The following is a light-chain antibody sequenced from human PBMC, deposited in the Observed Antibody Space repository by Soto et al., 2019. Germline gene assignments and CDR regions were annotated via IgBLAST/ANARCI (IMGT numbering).Light chain of an antibody. Sequence: QAVVTQSPSASGTPGQRVPLSCSGSSSTIGSNTVNWYQQLPGTAPKLLIYTINQRPSGVPDRFSGSKSGTSASLAISGLQSEDEADYYCAAWDDSVNGVVFGGGTKLTVL. CDR1: SSTIGSNT. CDR3: AAWDDSVNGVV. V-gene: IGLV1-44*01. J-gene: IGLJ2*01. CDR2: TIN.